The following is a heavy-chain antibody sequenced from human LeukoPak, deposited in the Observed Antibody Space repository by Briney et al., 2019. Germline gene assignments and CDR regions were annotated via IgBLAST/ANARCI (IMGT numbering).Heavy chain of an antibody. Sequence: VSVTVSCKASGYTFTGYYLHWVRQAPGQGLEWMGWINPYNGDTNYSPKFKGRVTLTRDTSTTTSYMDLSRLTSDDTAVYFCARGSYDSRGYYSDYHFYMELWGKGTTVTVSS. CDR2: INPYNGDT. D-gene: IGHD3-22*01. CDR3: ARGSYDSRGYYSDYHFYMEL. J-gene: IGHJ6*03. CDR1: GYTFTGYY. V-gene: IGHV1-2*02.